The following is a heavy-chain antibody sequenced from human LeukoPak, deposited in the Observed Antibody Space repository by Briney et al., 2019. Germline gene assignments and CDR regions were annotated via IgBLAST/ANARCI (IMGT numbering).Heavy chain of an antibody. Sequence: GGSLSLSCTASRFTFSSYNMNWVRQAPEKGVEWVSYISSSSSTIYYADSVKGRFTISRDNAKNSLYLQMNSLRDEDTAVYYCAREYSSSSGSVSDYWGQGTLVTVSS. CDR2: ISSSSSTI. CDR3: AREYSSSSGSVSDY. D-gene: IGHD6-6*01. J-gene: IGHJ4*02. CDR1: RFTFSSYN. V-gene: IGHV3-48*02.